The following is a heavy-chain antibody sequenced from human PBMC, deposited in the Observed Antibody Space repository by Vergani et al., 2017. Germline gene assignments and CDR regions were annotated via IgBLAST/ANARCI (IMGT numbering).Heavy chain of an antibody. J-gene: IGHJ1*01. CDR3: ARTESFILRYFHWAL. V-gene: IGHV4-39*01. D-gene: IGHD3-9*01. Sequence: QLHLQESGPGLVKPSETLSLTCTVSGGSITRRSYYWGWIRPPPGKGLEWIGNIYHSGGAYYNPTLKGRVTISVDTAKNQFSLEVTSVTAADTAIYFCARTESFILRYFHWALWGQGTLVTVSS. CDR2: IYHSGGA. CDR1: GGSITRRSYY.